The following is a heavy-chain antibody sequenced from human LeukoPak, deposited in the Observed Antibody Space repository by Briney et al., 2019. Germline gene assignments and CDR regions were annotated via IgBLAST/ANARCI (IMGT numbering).Heavy chain of an antibody. CDR1: GYSISSGYY. Sequence: SETLSLTCAVSGYSISSGYYWGWIRQPPGKGLEWIGSIYHSGSTYYNPSLKSRVTISVDTSKNQFSLKLSSVTAAATAVYYCARERTFGDFDYWGHGTLVTVSS. CDR3: ARERTFGDFDY. CDR2: IYHSGST. V-gene: IGHV4-38-2*02. J-gene: IGHJ4*01. D-gene: IGHD3-16*01.